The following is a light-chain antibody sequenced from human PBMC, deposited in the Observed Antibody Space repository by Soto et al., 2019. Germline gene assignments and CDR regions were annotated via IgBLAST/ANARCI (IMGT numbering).Light chain of an antibody. CDR3: SSYTSSSTVV. V-gene: IGLV2-14*01. CDR2: EVS. CDR1: SSDVGGYNY. J-gene: IGLJ2*01. Sequence: QSVLTQPASVSGSPGQSITISCTGTSSDVGGYNYVSWYQHHPGKASKLMIYEVSNRPSGVSNRFSGSKSGNTASLTISGLQAEDEADYYCSSYTSSSTVVFGGGTKLTVL.